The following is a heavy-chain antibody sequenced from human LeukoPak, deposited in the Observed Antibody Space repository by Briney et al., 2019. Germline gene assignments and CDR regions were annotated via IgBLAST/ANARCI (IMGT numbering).Heavy chain of an antibody. Sequence: PGGSLRLSCVASEFTFSAYAMTWARQAPGKGLEWISYISSSSSTIYYADSVKGRFTISRDNAKNSLYLQMNSLRAEDTAVYYCAVYCSSSSCYAGTDDYWGQGTLVTVSA. V-gene: IGHV3-48*04. D-gene: IGHD2-2*01. J-gene: IGHJ4*02. CDR2: ISSSSSTI. CDR3: AVYCSSSSCYAGTDDY. CDR1: EFTFSAYA.